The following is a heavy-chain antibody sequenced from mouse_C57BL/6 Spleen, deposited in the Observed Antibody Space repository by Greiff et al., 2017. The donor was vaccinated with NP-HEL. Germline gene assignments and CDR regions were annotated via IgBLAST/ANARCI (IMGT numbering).Heavy chain of an antibody. CDR2: INPNNGGT. Sequence: VQLQQSGPELVKPGASVKISCKASGYTFTDYYMNWVKQSHGKSLEWIGDINPNNGGTSYNQKFKGKATLTVDKSSSTAYIELRSLTSEDSAVYYCARDSSGGAYWGQGTLVTVSA. J-gene: IGHJ3*01. CDR3: ARDSSGGAY. D-gene: IGHD3-2*02. CDR1: GYTFTDYY. V-gene: IGHV1-26*01.